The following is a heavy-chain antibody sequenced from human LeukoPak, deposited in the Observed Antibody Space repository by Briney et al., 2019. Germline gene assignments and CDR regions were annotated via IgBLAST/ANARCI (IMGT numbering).Heavy chain of an antibody. V-gene: IGHV3-30*03. D-gene: IGHD2-2*01. CDR2: ISYDGSNK. J-gene: IGHJ4*02. CDR3: ARPPPSCSSTSCYQHY. Sequence: PGGSLRLSCAASEFSFSSYGMHWVRQAPGKGLEWVAIISYDGSNKYYADSVKGRFTISRDNSKNALYLQMNSLRAEDTAVYYCARPPPSCSSTSCYQHYWGQGTLVTVSS. CDR1: EFSFSSYG.